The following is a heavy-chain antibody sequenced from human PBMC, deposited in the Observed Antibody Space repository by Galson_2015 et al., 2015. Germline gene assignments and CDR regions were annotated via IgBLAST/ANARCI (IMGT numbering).Heavy chain of an antibody. CDR3: ARDLGYGDYVGSADY. CDR2: IWYDGSNK. Sequence: SLRLSCAASGFTFSSYGMHRVRQAPGKGLEWVAVIWYDGSNKYYADSVKGRFTISRDNSKNTLYLQMNSLRAEDTAVYYCARDLGYGDYVGSADYWGQGTLVTVSS. CDR1: GFTFSSYG. D-gene: IGHD4-17*01. J-gene: IGHJ4*02. V-gene: IGHV3-33*01.